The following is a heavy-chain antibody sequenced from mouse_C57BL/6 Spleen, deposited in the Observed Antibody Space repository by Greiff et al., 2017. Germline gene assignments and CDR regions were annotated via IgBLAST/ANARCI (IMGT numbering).Heavy chain of an antibody. CDR2: ISYDGSN. J-gene: IGHJ2*01. Sequence: EVQRVESGPGLVKPSQSLSLTCSVTGYSITSGYYWNWIRQFPGNKLEWMGYISYDGSNNYNPSLKNRISITRDTSKNQFFLKLNSVTTEDTATYYCARGDYYGIDYWGQGTTLTVSS. CDR1: GYSITSGYY. D-gene: IGHD1-1*01. CDR3: ARGDYYGIDY. V-gene: IGHV3-6*01.